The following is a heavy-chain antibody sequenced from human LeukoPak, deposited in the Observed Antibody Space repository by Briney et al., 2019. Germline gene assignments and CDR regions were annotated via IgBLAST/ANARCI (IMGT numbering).Heavy chain of an antibody. Sequence: ASVKVSCTASGYTFTGYYIHWVRQAPGQGLEWMGWINPNSGDTNYAQKFQGRVTLTRDTSSSTAYMELSRLRSDDTAVYYCARLVGYCSSSTCFDYWGQGTLVTVSS. CDR3: ARLVGYCSSSTCFDY. D-gene: IGHD2-2*01. CDR2: INPNSGDT. J-gene: IGHJ4*02. CDR1: GYTFTGYY. V-gene: IGHV1-2*02.